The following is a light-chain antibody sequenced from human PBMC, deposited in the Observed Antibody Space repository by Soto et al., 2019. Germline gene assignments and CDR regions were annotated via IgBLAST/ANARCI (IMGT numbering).Light chain of an antibody. CDR3: AAWDDSLSGLYV. Sequence: QAVVTQPPSASGTPGQRVTISCSGSSSNIGSNYVYWYQQLPGTAPKLLIYRNNQRPSGVPDRFSGSKSGTSASLAISGLRSEDEAHYYCAAWDDSLSGLYVFGTGTKVTVL. V-gene: IGLV1-47*01. CDR1: SSNIGSNY. CDR2: RNN. J-gene: IGLJ1*01.